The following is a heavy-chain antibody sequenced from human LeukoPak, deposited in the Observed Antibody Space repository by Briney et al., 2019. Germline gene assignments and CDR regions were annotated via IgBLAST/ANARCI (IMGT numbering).Heavy chain of an antibody. CDR2: ISYDGSNK. J-gene: IGHJ5*02. D-gene: IGHD3-10*01. Sequence: GGSLRLSCAASGFNFGTYGMHWVRQAPGKGLEWVAVISYDGSNKYYADSVKGRFTISRDNSKNTLYPQMNSLRAEDTAVYYCAKDSVEVRGVIVPFGFDPWGQGTLVTVSS. V-gene: IGHV3-30*18. CDR1: GFNFGTYG. CDR3: AKDSVEVRGVIVPFGFDP.